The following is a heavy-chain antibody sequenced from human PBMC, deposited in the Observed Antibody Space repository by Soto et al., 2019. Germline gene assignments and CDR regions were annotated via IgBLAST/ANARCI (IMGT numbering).Heavy chain of an antibody. CDR2: IIPILGIA. J-gene: IGHJ6*02. CDR3: ARDYYYDSSGYYFYYYYGMDV. D-gene: IGHD3-22*01. Sequence: KFSCKASGSTFSSYTISWVRQAPGQGIELMGRIIPILGIANYAKKFQGRVTNTADKSTSTAYMELSSLRSEDTAVYYCARDYYYDSSGYYFYYYYGMDVWGQGTTVTVSS. V-gene: IGHV1-69*04. CDR1: GSTFSSYT.